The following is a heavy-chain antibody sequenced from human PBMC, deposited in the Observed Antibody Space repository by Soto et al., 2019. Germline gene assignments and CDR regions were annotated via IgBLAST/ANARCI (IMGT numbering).Heavy chain of an antibody. J-gene: IGHJ4*02. D-gene: IGHD3-10*01. CDR2: INPNSGGT. V-gene: IGHV1-2*04. CDR1: GYTFTGYY. CDR3: ARDRGTSGSYSAYFDY. Sequence: AKVSCKASGYTFTGYYMHWVRQAPGQGLEWMGWINPNSGGTNYAQKFQGWVTMTRDTSISTAYMELSRLRSDDTAVYYCARDRGTSGSYSAYFDYWGQGTLVTVSS.